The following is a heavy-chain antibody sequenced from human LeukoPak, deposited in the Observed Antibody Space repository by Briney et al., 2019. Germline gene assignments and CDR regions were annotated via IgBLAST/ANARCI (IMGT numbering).Heavy chain of an antibody. D-gene: IGHD6-13*01. V-gene: IGHV3-9*01. CDR2: ISWNSGSI. CDR1: GFTFDDYA. CDR3: AKDISGLEAAGPLDY. J-gene: IGHJ4*02. Sequence: PGGSLRLSCAASGFTFDDYAMHWVRQAPVKGLEWVSGISWNSGSIGYADSVKGRFTISRDNAKNSLYLQMNSLRAEDTALYYCAKDISGLEAAGPLDYWGQGTLVTVSS.